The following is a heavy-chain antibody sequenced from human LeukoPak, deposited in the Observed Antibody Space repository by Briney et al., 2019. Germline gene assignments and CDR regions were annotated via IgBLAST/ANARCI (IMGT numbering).Heavy chain of an antibody. Sequence: PSETLSLTCTVSGGSVRRGNYYWTWIRQPAASGLEWSGRIYTSGTTDYNPSLRTRVTISVDASRNQFSLNLSSVTAADTAVYYCARWSGSVTARNYYYYMDVWGEGTTVTVSS. D-gene: IGHD6-6*01. CDR2: IYTSGTT. V-gene: IGHV4-61*02. J-gene: IGHJ6*03. CDR3: ARWSGSVTARNYYYYMDV. CDR1: GGSVRRGNYY.